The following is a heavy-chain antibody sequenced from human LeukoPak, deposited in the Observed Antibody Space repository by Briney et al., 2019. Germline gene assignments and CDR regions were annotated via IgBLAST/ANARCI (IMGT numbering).Heavy chain of an antibody. Sequence: PGGSLRLSCAASGFTVSSNYMSWVRQAPGKGLEWVSVIYSGGSTYYADSVKGRFTISRDNSKNTLYLQMNSLRAEDTAVYYCARGGVYDFWSGYFGPDYWGQGTLVTVSS. CDR3: ARGGVYDFWSGYFGPDY. V-gene: IGHV3-53*01. J-gene: IGHJ4*02. D-gene: IGHD3-3*01. CDR2: IYSGGST. CDR1: GFTVSSNY.